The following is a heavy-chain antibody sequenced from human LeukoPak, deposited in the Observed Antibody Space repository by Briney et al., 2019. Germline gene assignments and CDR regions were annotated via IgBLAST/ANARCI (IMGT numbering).Heavy chain of an antibody. J-gene: IGHJ3*02. CDR3: ARVGDDSSGYYSHAFDI. CDR2: ISSSSSYI. Sequence: GGSLRLSCAASGFTFSSYSMNWVRQAPGKGLEWVSSISSSSSYIYYADSVKGRFTISRDNAKNSLYLQMNSLRAEDTAVYYCARVGDDSSGYYSHAFDIWAQGTMVTVSS. D-gene: IGHD3-22*01. CDR1: GFTFSSYS. V-gene: IGHV3-21*01.